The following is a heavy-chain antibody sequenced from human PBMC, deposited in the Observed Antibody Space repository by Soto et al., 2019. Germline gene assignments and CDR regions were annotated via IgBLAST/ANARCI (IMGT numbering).Heavy chain of an antibody. CDR2: ISAYNGNT. J-gene: IGHJ6*02. CDR3: ARNLWFGTYYYYGMDV. V-gene: IGHV1-18*01. D-gene: IGHD3-10*01. CDR1: GYTLTSYG. Sequence: ASVQVSCKASGYTLTSYGISWVRPAPGQGLARMGWISAYNGNTNYAQKLQGRVTMTTDTSTSTAYMELRSLRSDDTAVYYCARNLWFGTYYYYGMDVWGQGTTVTVSS.